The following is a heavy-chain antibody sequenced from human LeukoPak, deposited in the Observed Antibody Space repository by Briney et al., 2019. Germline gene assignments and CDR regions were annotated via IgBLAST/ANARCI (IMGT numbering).Heavy chain of an antibody. CDR2: IIPILGIA. V-gene: IGHV1-69*04. CDR3: ASPHSSGWSGLDY. J-gene: IGHJ4*01. Sequence: GASVKVSCKASGGTFSSYAISWVRQAPGQGLEWMGRIIPILGIANYAQKFQGRVTITADKSTSTAYMELSSLRSEDTAVYYCASPHSSGWSGLDYWGQEPWSPSPQ. D-gene: IGHD6-19*01. CDR1: GGTFSSYA.